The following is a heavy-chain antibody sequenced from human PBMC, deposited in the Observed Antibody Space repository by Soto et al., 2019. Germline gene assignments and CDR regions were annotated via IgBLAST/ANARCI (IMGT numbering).Heavy chain of an antibody. CDR2: IKQDGSEK. Sequence: GGSLRLSCAASGFTFSSYWMSWVRQATGKGLEWVANIKQDGSEKYYVDSVKGRFTISRDNAKNSLYLQMNSLRAEDTAVYYCARDSSGWYVTEIYYYYYGMDVWGQGTTVTVSS. J-gene: IGHJ6*02. CDR3: ARDSSGWYVTEIYYYYYGMDV. D-gene: IGHD6-19*01. CDR1: GFTFSSYW. V-gene: IGHV3-7*01.